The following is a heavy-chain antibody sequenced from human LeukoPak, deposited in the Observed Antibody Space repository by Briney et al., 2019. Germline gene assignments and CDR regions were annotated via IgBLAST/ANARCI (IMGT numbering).Heavy chain of an antibody. J-gene: IGHJ4*02. CDR2: IGSSGYTI. CDR1: GFTFNNYG. V-gene: IGHV3-48*04. CDR3: ARGLKTAYNYIDS. Sequence: GGSLRLSCAASGFTFNNYGMNWVRQAPGTGLDWIAYIGSSGYTIYYADSVKGRFTISRDNAQNSLFLQMNSLRAEDTAMYYCARGLKTAYNYIDSWGQGTLVTVSS. D-gene: IGHD2-21*02.